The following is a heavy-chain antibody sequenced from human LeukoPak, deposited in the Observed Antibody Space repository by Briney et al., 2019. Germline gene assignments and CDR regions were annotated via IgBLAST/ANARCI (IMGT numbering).Heavy chain of an antibody. J-gene: IGHJ4*02. CDR2: INHSGST. V-gene: IGHV4-34*01. D-gene: IGHD3-10*01. CDR3: ARARITMVRGVIIDY. Sequence: SETLSLTCAVYGGSFSGYYWSWIRQPPGKGLEWIGEINHSGSTNYNPSLKSRVTIPVDTSKNQFSLKLSSVTAADMAVYYCARARITMVRGVIIDYWGQGTLVTVSS. CDR1: GGSFSGYY.